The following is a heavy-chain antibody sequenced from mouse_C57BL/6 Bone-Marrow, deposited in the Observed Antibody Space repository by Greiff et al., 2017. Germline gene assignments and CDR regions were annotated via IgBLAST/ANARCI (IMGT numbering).Heavy chain of an antibody. CDR3: ARSGPLGRSFDY. V-gene: IGHV1-55*01. Sequence: VQLQQPGAELVKPGASVKMSCKASGYTFTSYWITWVKQRPGQGLEWIGDIYPTSGRTKYNETFKSKAILTVDTSSNTAYMQLSSLTSEDSAVFYCARSGPLGRSFDYWGQGTTLTVSS. D-gene: IGHD4-1*01. J-gene: IGHJ2*01. CDR1: GYTFTSYW. CDR2: IYPTSGRT.